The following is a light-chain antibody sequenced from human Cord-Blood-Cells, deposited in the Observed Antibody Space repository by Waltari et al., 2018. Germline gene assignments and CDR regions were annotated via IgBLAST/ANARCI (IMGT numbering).Light chain of an antibody. J-gene: IGKJ2*01. CDR2: AAA. V-gene: IGKV1-12*02. CDR1: QVISSW. Sequence: DIQMTQSPSYVSASVGDRVTITCRPSQVISSWLAWYQQKPGKAPKLLIYAAASLQSGVPARFSGSGSGTDFTLTIRSLQPEDFATYYSHQANSVPYPLGQGTKLEIK. CDR3: HQANSVPYP.